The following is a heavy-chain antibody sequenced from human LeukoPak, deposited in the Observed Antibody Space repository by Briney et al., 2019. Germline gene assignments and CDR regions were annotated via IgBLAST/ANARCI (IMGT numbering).Heavy chain of an antibody. Sequence: GGSLRLSCAPSGFTFSSYAMSWVRQAPGKGLEWVSGISGSGGSTYYADSVKGRFTISRDNSKNTLYLQMNSLRAEDTAVYYCAKTIYDYVWGSYRYALDYWGQGTLVTVSS. D-gene: IGHD3-16*02. V-gene: IGHV3-23*01. CDR3: AKTIYDYVWGSYRYALDY. J-gene: IGHJ4*02. CDR2: ISGSGGST. CDR1: GFTFSSYA.